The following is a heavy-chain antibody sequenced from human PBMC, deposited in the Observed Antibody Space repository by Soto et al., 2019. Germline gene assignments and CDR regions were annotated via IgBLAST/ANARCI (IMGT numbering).Heavy chain of an antibody. V-gene: IGHV1-18*01. CDR2: ISVYNGNT. Sequence: ASVKVSCKASGYIFTSYGISWVRQAPGQGLEWMGWISVYNGNTNYAQKFQGRVTMTADTSTSTAYMELRSLSSDDTAVYYCARGGYYYDHNGYADNDSWGQGTLVTVSS. CDR1: GYIFTSYG. CDR3: ARGGYYYDHNGYADNDS. J-gene: IGHJ4*02. D-gene: IGHD3-22*01.